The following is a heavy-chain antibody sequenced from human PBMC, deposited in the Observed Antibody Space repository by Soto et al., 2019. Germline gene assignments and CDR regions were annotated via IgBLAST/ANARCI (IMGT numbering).Heavy chain of an antibody. CDR2: IIPILGIA. CDR1: GGSFSSYT. D-gene: IGHD6-19*01. CDR3: ASTPISIAVAEGWFDP. Sequence: SVKVSCEASGGSFSSYTISWVRQAPGQGLEWMGRIIPILGIANYAQKFQGRVTITADKSTSTAYMELSSLRSEDTAVYYCASTPISIAVAEGWFDPWGQGTLVTVSS. V-gene: IGHV1-69*02. J-gene: IGHJ5*02.